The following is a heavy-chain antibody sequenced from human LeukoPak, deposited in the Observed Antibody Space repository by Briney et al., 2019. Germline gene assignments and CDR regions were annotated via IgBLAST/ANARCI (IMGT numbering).Heavy chain of an antibody. CDR3: ARDHGDY. Sequence: GGSLRLSCAASGFTFSSYGMHWVRQAPGKGLEWVAVVSYDGSNKYYADSVKGRFTISRDNSKNTLYLQMNSLRAEDAAVYYCARDHGDYWGQGTLVTVSS. V-gene: IGHV3-33*05. CDR2: VSYDGSNK. D-gene: IGHD5-24*01. CDR1: GFTFSSYG. J-gene: IGHJ4*02.